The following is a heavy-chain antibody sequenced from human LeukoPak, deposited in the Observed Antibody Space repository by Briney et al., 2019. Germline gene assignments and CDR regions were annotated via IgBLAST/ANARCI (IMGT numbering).Heavy chain of an antibody. D-gene: IGHD3-9*01. CDR1: GGTFSSYA. CDR2: IIPIFGTA. V-gene: IGHV1-69*06. J-gene: IGHJ3*02. Sequence: GASVKVSCKASGGTFSSYAISWVRQAPGQGLEWMGGIIPIFGTANYAQKFQGRVTITADKSTSTAYMELSSLRSEDTAVYYCAADFDYSKGAFDIWGQGTMVTVSS. CDR3: AADFDYSKGAFDI.